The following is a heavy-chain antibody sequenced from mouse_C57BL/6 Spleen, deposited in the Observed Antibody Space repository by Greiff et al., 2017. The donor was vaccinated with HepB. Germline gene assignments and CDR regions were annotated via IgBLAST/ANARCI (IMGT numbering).Heavy chain of an antibody. V-gene: IGHV1-61*01. CDR2: IYPSDSET. Sequence: QVQLQQPGAELVRPGSSVKLSCKASGYTFTSYWMDWVKQRPGQGLEWIGNIYPSDSETHYNQKFKDKATLTVDKSSSTAYMQLSSLTSEDSAVYYCARSSNLYAMDYWGQGTSVTVSS. CDR1: GYTFTSYW. J-gene: IGHJ4*01. CDR3: ARSSNLYAMDY.